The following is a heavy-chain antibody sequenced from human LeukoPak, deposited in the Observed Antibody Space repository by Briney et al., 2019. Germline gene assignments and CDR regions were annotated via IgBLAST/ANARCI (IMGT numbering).Heavy chain of an antibody. Sequence: SETLSLTCTVSGGSISSYYWSWIRQPPGKGLEWIGYIYYSGSTYYNPSLKSRVTISVDTSKNQFSLKLSSVTAADTAVYYCARDGLYYYGSGKAFDIWGQGTMVTVSS. J-gene: IGHJ3*02. CDR1: GGSISSYY. V-gene: IGHV4-59*12. CDR2: IYYSGST. CDR3: ARDGLYYYGSGKAFDI. D-gene: IGHD3-10*01.